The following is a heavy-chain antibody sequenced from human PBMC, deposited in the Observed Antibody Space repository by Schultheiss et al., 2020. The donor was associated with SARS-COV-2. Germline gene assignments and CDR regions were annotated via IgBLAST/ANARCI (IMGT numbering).Heavy chain of an antibody. J-gene: IGHJ4*02. CDR3: ARKVRTIAARPRPFDY. D-gene: IGHD6-6*01. Sequence: SETLSLTCTVSGGSISSYYWSWIRQPPGKGLEWIGEIYHSGSTYYNPSLKSRVTISVDTSKNQFSLKLSSMTAADTAVYYCARKVRTIAARPRPFDYWGQGTLVTVSS. V-gene: IGHV4-34*01. CDR1: GGSISSYY. CDR2: IYHSGST.